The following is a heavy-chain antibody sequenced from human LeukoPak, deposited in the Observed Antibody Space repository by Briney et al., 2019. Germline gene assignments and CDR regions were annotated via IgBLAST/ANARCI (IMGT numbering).Heavy chain of an antibody. V-gene: IGHV1-69*01. CDR1: GGTFSSYA. J-gene: IGHJ5*02. D-gene: IGHD1-26*01. CDR2: IIPIFGTA. Sequence: SVKVSRKASGGTFSSYAISWVRQAPGQGLEWMGGIIPIFGTANYAQKFQGRVTITADESTSTAYMELSSLRSEDTAVYYCARGPWGSGSYSGGETWGQGTLVTVSS. CDR3: ARGPWGSGSYSGGET.